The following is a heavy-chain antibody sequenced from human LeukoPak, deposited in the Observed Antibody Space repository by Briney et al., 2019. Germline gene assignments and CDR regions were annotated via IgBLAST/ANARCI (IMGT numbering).Heavy chain of an antibody. CDR2: ISWDGGST. CDR3: ARATYDILTGGTNYYYYYYMDV. V-gene: IGHV3-43D*03. CDR1: GFTFDDYA. Sequence: GGSLRLSCAASGFTFDDYAMHWVRQTPGRGLEWVSLISWDGGSTFYEDSVKGRFTISRDNSKNSLYLQMTSLRSEDTAVYYCARATYDILTGGTNYYYYYYMDVWGKGTTVTISS. D-gene: IGHD3-9*01. J-gene: IGHJ6*03.